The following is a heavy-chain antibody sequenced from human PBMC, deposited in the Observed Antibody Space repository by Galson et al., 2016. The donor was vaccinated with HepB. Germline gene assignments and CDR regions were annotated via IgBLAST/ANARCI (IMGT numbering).Heavy chain of an antibody. Sequence: SLRLSCAASGFTFSSYAMHWVRQAPGKGLEWVAVISYDGSHKYYAASVKGRFTISRDNSKNTLYLQMNSLRAEDTAVYYCCVDTAMDYVFDYWGQGTLVTVSS. J-gene: IGHJ4*02. CDR1: GFTFSSYA. CDR2: ISYDGSHK. D-gene: IGHD5-18*01. CDR3: CVDTAMDYVFDY. V-gene: IGHV3-30*03.